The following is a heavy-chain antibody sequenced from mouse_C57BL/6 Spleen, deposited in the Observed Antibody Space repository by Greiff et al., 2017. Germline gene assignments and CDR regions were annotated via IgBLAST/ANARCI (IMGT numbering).Heavy chain of an antibody. CDR2: IYPSDSET. CDR1: GYTFTSYW. J-gene: IGHJ3*01. V-gene: IGHV1-61*01. Sequence: QVHVKQPGAELVRPGSSVKLSCKASGYTFTSYWMDWVKQRPGQGLEWIGNIYPSDSETHYNQKFKDKATLTVDKSSSTAYMQLRSLTSEDSAVYYCARSGDDYDGFAYWGQGTLVTVSA. CDR3: ARSGDDYDGFAY. D-gene: IGHD2-4*01.